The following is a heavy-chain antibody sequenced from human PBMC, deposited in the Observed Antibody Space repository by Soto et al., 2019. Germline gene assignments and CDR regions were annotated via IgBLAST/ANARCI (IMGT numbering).Heavy chain of an antibody. D-gene: IGHD5-12*01. CDR2: IKAGGNEK. CDR1: GFTFSTYS. CDR3: ARHWRSGYTSSFDC. V-gene: IGHV3-7*05. Sequence: GGFLRLSCAASGFTFSTYSLSWARQAPGKGLGWVAMIKAGGNEKYYVDSVKGRFTISRDNTENSLYLQMNSLRVEDTAMYFCARHWRSGYTSSFDCSGQGTLVTVSS. J-gene: IGHJ4*02.